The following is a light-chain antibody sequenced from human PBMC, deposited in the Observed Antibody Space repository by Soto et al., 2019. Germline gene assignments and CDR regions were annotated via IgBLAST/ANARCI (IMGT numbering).Light chain of an antibody. Sequence: QSVRPQPASASGSPGQSITISCTGTSSDVGGYNYVSWYQQHPGKAPKLMIYEVSNRPSGVSNRFSGSKSGNTASLTISGLQAEDEADYYCSSYTSSSSRVFGGGTKVTVL. CDR2: EVS. J-gene: IGLJ3*02. CDR1: SSDVGGYNY. V-gene: IGLV2-14*01. CDR3: SSYTSSSSRV.